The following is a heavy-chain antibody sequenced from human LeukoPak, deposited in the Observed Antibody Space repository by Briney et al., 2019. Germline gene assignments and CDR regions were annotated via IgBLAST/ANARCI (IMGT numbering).Heavy chain of an antibody. J-gene: IGHJ3*02. CDR1: GGSISSSSYY. V-gene: IGHV4-39*01. CDR3: ARQDPRSRLVGSYYIDAFDI. CDR2: IYYSGST. D-gene: IGHD1-26*01. Sequence: SETLSLTCTVSGGSISSSSYYWGWIRQPPGKGLGWIGSIYYSGSTYYNPSLKSRVTISVDTSKNQFSLKLSSVTAADTAVYYCARQDPRSRLVGSYYIDAFDIWGQGTMVTVSS.